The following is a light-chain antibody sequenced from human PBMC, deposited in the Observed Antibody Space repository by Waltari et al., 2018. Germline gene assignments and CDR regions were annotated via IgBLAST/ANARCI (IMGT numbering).Light chain of an antibody. CDR3: SSYARSDNSVL. J-gene: IGLJ2*01. Sequence: QSALTPPASVSGSPGQSLTISCTGSTSDVGGYNLVSWYRQFPNKAPQLIIYEGTRRPSGVSSRFSASKSGNTASLTISGLQAEDEALYFCSSYARSDNSVLFGGGTQLSVL. CDR1: TSDVGGYNL. CDR2: EGT. V-gene: IGLV2-23*01.